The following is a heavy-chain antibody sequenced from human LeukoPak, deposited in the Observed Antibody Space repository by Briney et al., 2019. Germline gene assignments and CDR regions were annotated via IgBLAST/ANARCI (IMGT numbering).Heavy chain of an antibody. Sequence: GGSLRLSCAASGFTFSSYAMHWVRQAPGKGLERVAVISYDGSNKYYADSVKGRFTISRDNYKHTLYLQMNSLRAEDTAVYYCARAYAPFCSGGSCYGIDYWGQGTLVTVSS. J-gene: IGHJ4*02. V-gene: IGHV3-30*04. CDR1: GFTFSSYA. CDR3: ARAYAPFCSGGSCYGIDY. D-gene: IGHD2-15*01. CDR2: ISYDGSNK.